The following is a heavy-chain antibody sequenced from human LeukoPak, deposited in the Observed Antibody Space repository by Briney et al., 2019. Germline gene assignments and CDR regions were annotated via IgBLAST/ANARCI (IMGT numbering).Heavy chain of an antibody. V-gene: IGHV3-23*01. Sequence: GGSLRLSCAASGFTFNKYVVSWVRQAPGKGLEWVSSISGSGDDTYYADSVKGRFTISRDNSKNTLYLQMNSPRAEDTAVYYCARDGYYGSGSWYGMDVWGQGTTVTVSS. CDR2: ISGSGDDT. CDR1: GFTFNKYV. D-gene: IGHD3-10*01. J-gene: IGHJ6*02. CDR3: ARDGYYGSGSWYGMDV.